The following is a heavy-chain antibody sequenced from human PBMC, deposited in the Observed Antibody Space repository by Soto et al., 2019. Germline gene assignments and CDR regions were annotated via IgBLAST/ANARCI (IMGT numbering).Heavy chain of an antibody. CDR2: IYCSGST. D-gene: IGHD2-21*02. CDR3: ARASGVVTAANYYYGMDV. CDR1: GGSISSGDYY. V-gene: IGHV4-30-4*01. Sequence: SETLSLTCTVSGGSISSGDYYWSWIRQPPGKGLEWIGYIYCSGSTYYNPSLKSRVTISVDTSKNQFSLKLSSVTAADTAVYYCARASGVVTAANYYYGMDVWGQGTTVTVSS. J-gene: IGHJ6*02.